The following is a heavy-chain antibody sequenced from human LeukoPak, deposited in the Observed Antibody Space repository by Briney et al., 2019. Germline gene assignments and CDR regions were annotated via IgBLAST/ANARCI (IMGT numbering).Heavy chain of an antibody. J-gene: IGHJ3*02. Sequence: PGGSLRLSCAASGFTFSSYSMNWVRQAPGKGLEWVSSISSSSSYIYYADSVKGRFTISRDNAKNSLYLQMNSLRAEDTAVYYCARVHQDTAMVEAFDIWGQGTMVTVSS. V-gene: IGHV3-21*01. CDR1: GFTFSSYS. CDR3: ARVHQDTAMVEAFDI. CDR2: ISSSSSYI. D-gene: IGHD5-18*01.